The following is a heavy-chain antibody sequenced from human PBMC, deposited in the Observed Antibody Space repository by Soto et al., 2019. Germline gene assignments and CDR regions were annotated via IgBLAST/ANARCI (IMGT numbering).Heavy chain of an antibody. CDR1: GFTVDNAW. CDR3: TTEMRHSSGWYGAFDI. CDR2: IKSKSDGGTI. D-gene: IGHD6-19*01. J-gene: IGHJ3*02. V-gene: IGHV3-15*01. Sequence: EVQLVESGGGLVKPGGSLRLSCAASGFTVDNAWMSWVRQAPGKGLEWVGRIKSKSDGGTIDFPAPVKGRFSIARDDSENTLYLQVNSLEAEDTAVYYCTTEMRHSSGWYGAFDIWGQGTMVTVSS.